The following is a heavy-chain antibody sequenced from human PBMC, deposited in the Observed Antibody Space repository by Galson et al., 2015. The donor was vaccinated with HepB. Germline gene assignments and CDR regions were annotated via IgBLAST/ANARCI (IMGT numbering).Heavy chain of an antibody. J-gene: IGHJ5*02. CDR1: GFNFNTYY. CDR2: HSSTSHYI. D-gene: IGHD3-10*01. Sequence: SLKLSCSASGFNFNTYYINWVPQAPGEGLEWVSSHSSTSHYIHYADSERRRFNISRDNAKKSLYLQMNSPRADDTAMYYCVRDYRPGFGSGTLYPNYFDPWGQGTLVTVSS. V-gene: IGHV3-21*01. CDR3: VRDYRPGFGSGTLYPNYFDP.